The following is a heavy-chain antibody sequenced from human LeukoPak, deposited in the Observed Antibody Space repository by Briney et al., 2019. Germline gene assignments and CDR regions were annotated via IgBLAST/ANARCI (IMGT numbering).Heavy chain of an antibody. Sequence: SGGSLRLSCAASGFTFSSYWMSWVRQAPGKGLEWVANIKQDGSEKYYVDSVKGRFTISRDNAKNSLYLQMNSLRAEDTAEYYCAREEVRGVNKEAYYYYMDVWGKGTTVTVSS. CDR3: AREEVRGVNKEAYYYYMDV. D-gene: IGHD3-10*01. CDR1: GFTFSSYW. J-gene: IGHJ6*03. CDR2: IKQDGSEK. V-gene: IGHV3-7*01.